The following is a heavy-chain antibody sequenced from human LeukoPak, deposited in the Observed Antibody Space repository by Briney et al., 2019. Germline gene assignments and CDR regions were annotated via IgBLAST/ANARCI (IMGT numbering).Heavy chain of an antibody. Sequence: ERSLRLSCAASGFTFRSYGMHWVRQAPGKGLEWVALIWYDGSNENYADSVKGRFTISRDNSKNTLYLQMNSLRAEDTAVYYCARGRPIGGYDLDYWGQGTLVTVSS. CDR3: ARGRPIGGYDLDY. D-gene: IGHD5-12*01. CDR1: GFTFRSYG. J-gene: IGHJ4*02. CDR2: IWYDGSNE. V-gene: IGHV3-33*01.